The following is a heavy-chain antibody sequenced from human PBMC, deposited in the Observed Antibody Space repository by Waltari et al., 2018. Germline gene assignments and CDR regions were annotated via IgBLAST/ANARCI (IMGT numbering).Heavy chain of an antibody. CDR2: IESDESRT. Sequence: EVQLVESGGALVQPGGSLSLSCATSGFTFSRYWMHWVRQAPGKGLMWVSHIESDESRTTYADSVKGRFTISRDNAKNTVYLQMNNLRDEDTAVYYCVRDEPGDGLDYWGQGTLVTVSS. D-gene: IGHD7-27*01. CDR1: GFTFSRYW. J-gene: IGHJ4*02. CDR3: VRDEPGDGLDY. V-gene: IGHV3-74*03.